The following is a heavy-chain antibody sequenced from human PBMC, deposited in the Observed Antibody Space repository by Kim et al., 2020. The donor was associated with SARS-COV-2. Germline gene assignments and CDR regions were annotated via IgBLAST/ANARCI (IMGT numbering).Heavy chain of an antibody. J-gene: IGHJ4*02. CDR3: ARARIDY. Sequence: PNSGGTNNAQKFQGRVTMTRDTSISTAYMELSRLRSDDTAVYYCARARIDYWGQGTLVTVSS. CDR2: PNSGGT. V-gene: IGHV1-2*02.